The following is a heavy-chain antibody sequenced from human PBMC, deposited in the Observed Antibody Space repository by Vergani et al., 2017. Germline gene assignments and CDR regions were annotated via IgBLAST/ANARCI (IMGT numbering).Heavy chain of an antibody. CDR2: ISNDGSKK. Sequence: VQLQESGGGLVKPGGSLRVSCAASGFSFSSHAIHWVRQAPGKGLEWVAVISNDGSKKYYADSVKGRFTISRDNSKNTLDLQMNSLRTQDTAVYYCAKAGSVTSGSLQYNFYMDVWGKGTTVTVS. D-gene: IGHD3-10*01. CDR1: GFSFSSHA. CDR3: AKAGSVTSGSLQYNFYMDV. J-gene: IGHJ6*03. V-gene: IGHV3-30*18.